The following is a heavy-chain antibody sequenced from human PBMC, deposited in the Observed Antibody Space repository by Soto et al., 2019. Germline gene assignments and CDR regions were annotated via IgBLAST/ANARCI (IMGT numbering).Heavy chain of an antibody. CDR1: GFTFSSYA. CDR3: AKDPLRGTMVRAKSNYFDY. D-gene: IGHD3-10*01. V-gene: IGHV3-23*01. Sequence: GGSLRLSCAASGFTFSSYAMSWVRPAPGKGLEWVSAISGSGGSTYYADSVKGRFTISRDNSKNTLYLQMNSLRAEDTAVYYCAKDPLRGTMVRAKSNYFDYWGQGTLVTVSS. CDR2: ISGSGGST. J-gene: IGHJ4*02.